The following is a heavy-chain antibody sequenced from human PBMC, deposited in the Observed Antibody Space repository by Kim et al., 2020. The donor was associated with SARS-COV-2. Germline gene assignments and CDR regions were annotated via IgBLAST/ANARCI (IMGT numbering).Heavy chain of an antibody. CDR3: ATYGGY. Sequence: YYSGSTYYHPSLKSRVTISVDTSKNQFSRKLSSVTAADTAVYYCATYGGYWGQGTLVTVSS. J-gene: IGHJ4*02. V-gene: IGHV4-39*01. D-gene: IGHD3-10*01. CDR2: YYSGST.